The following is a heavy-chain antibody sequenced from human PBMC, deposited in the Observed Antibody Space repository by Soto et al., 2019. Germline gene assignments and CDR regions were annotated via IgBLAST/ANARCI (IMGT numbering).Heavy chain of an antibody. V-gene: IGHV5-51*01. D-gene: IGHD6-19*01. CDR2: IYPGDSDT. Sequence: GASLKISCKGSGYSFASYWIGWVRQMPGKGLEWMGIIYPGDSDTRYSPSFQGQVTISADKSINTVYLQWSSLKASDTAMYYCARRGVVVAGSRGYFDYWGQGTLVTVSS. CDR3: ARRGVVVAGSRGYFDY. CDR1: GYSFASYW. J-gene: IGHJ4*02.